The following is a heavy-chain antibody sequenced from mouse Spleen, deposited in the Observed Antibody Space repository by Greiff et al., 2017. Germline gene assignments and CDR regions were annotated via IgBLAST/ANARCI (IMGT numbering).Heavy chain of an antibody. CDR1: GYTFTSYW. J-gene: IGHJ2*01. V-gene: IGHV1-55*01. CDR2: IYPGSGST. CDR3: ALYDYDGATSHFDC. Sequence: QVQLQESGAELVKPGASVKMSCKASGYTFTSYWITWVKQRPGQGLEWIGDIYPGSGSTNYNEKFKSKATLTVDTSSSTAYMQLSSLTSEDSAVYYCALYDYDGATSHFDCWGQGTTLTVSS. D-gene: IGHD2-4*01.